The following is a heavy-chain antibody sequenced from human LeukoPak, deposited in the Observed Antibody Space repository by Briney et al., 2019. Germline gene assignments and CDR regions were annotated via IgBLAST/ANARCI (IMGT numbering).Heavy chain of an antibody. CDR1: GSSFTNYW. V-gene: IGHV5-51*01. D-gene: IGHD1-26*01. J-gene: IGHJ5*02. Sequence: PGESLQISCQASGSSFTNYWIGWGRQVPGKGLEWMGIIYSGNSDISYSPSFQGQVTISVDKSITTAYLQWSSLKASDTAMYYCARQMAGSYPYNWFDPWGQGTLVTVSS. CDR2: IYSGNSDI. CDR3: ARQMAGSYPYNWFDP.